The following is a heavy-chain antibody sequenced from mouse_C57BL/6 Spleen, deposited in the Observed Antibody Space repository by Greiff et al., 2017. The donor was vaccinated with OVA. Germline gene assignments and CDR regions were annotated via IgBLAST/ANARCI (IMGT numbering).Heavy chain of an antibody. Sequence: EVQLVESGGDLVKPGGSLKLSCAASGFTFSSYGMSWVRQTPDKRLEWVATISSGGSYTYYPDSVKGRFTISRDNAKNTLYLQMSSLKSEDTAMYYCARHEAYGNYAYYFDYWGQGTTLTVSS. CDR2: ISSGGSYT. CDR1: GFTFSSYG. V-gene: IGHV5-6*01. CDR3: ARHEAYGNYAYYFDY. D-gene: IGHD2-1*01. J-gene: IGHJ2*01.